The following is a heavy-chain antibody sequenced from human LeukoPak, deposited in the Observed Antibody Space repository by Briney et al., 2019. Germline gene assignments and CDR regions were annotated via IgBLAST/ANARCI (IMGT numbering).Heavy chain of an antibody. Sequence: GGSLRLSCGGSGFTFSRYAMTWVRQAPGQGLEWVAIISGSGADTHYAGSVKGRFTISRDNSKNTLYLQMNSLRAEDTALYYCAKENTNAMDYFDYWGQGTLVTVSS. CDR1: GFTFSRYA. CDR2: ISGSGADT. CDR3: AKENTNAMDYFDY. J-gene: IGHJ4*02. V-gene: IGHV3-23*01. D-gene: IGHD1/OR15-1a*01.